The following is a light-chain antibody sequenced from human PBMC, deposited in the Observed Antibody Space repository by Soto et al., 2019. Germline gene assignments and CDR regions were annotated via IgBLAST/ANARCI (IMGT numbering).Light chain of an antibody. J-gene: IGKJ5*01. CDR2: GGS. Sequence: EVVMTQSPATLSVPPGDRATLSCRASESVRSGLAWYQQKPGQAPRLLIYGGSIRAADVPARFSGSGSATEFTLTISTLQSEDFAVYYCQQYNDWPTITFGQGTRLEAK. CDR1: ESVRSG. V-gene: IGKV3-15*01. CDR3: QQYNDWPTIT.